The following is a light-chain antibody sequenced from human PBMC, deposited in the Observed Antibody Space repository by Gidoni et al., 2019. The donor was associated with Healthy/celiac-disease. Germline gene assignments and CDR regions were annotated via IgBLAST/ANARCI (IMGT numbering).Light chain of an antibody. Sequence: DIVMTQSPYSLAVSLGERATINCKSSQSVLYSHNNKNYLAWYQQKPGQPPKLLIYWASTRESGVPDRFSGSGSGTDFTLTISSLQAEDVAVYYCQQYYSTPPWTFGQGTKVEIK. V-gene: IGKV4-1*01. CDR3: QQYYSTPPWT. J-gene: IGKJ1*01. CDR2: WAS. CDR1: QSVLYSHNNKNY.